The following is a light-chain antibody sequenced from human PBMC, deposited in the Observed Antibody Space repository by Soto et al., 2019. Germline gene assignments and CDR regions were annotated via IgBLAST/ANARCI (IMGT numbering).Light chain of an antibody. V-gene: IGKV3-20*01. Sequence: EFVLTQSPGTLSFSPGARATLSCRASQTVRNNYLAWYQQKPGQAPKLLIYDASSRATGIPDRFSAVVSGTDGIINLCRLEPEDGEVYDGQQFSSYPLTFGGGTKVEIK. CDR3: QQFSSYPLT. J-gene: IGKJ4*01. CDR2: DAS. CDR1: QTVRNNY.